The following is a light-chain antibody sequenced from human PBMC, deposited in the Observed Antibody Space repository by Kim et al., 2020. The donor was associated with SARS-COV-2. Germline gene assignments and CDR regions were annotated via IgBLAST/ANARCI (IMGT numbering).Light chain of an antibody. CDR1: QSILYRDNNRNY. J-gene: IGKJ2*01. V-gene: IGKV4-1*01. Sequence: SATISCKSSQSILYRDNNRNYLAWYQQKSGQPPTLLISWASTRESGVPVRFSGSGSGTDFTLTISSLQAEDVAVYYCQHYYETPYTFGQGTKLEI. CDR2: WAS. CDR3: QHYYETPYT.